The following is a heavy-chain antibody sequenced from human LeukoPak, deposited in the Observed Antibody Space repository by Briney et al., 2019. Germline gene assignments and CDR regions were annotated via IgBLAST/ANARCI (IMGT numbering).Heavy chain of an antibody. V-gene: IGHV3-64*02. Sequence: GGSLRLSCAASGFTFSSYAMHWVRQAPGKGLEYVSAISSNGGSTYYADSVKGRFTISRDNSKNTLYLQMGSLRAEDMAVYYCAKGGPRITILSLGFWGHGTLVTVSS. CDR3: AKGGPRITILSLGF. D-gene: IGHD3-9*01. CDR1: GFTFSSYA. J-gene: IGHJ4*01. CDR2: ISSNGGST.